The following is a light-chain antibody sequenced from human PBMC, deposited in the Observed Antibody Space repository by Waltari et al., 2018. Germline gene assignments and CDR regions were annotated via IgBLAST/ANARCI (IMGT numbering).Light chain of an antibody. CDR1: SGDVGFYNY. V-gene: IGLV2-14*03. CDR2: GVS. Sequence: QSALTQPASLSGSPGQSITISCTGTSGDVGFYNYFSWYQQPPGKAPRLIIYGVSERPSGVPNRFSGSKSGHTASLTISGLQADDEADYYCNSYTGSSSWVFGGGTKLTVL. CDR3: NSYTGSSSWV. J-gene: IGLJ3*02.